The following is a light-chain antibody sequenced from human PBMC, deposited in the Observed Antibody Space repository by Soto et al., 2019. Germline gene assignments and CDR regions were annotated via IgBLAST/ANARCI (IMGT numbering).Light chain of an antibody. CDR1: QTISSW. CDR3: QHYNSYSAA. CDR2: KAS. V-gene: IGKV1-5*03. J-gene: IGKJ1*01. Sequence: DIQMTQSPSTLSGSVGDRVTITCRASQTISSWWAWYQQKPGKAPKLLIYKASTLKSGVPSRFSGSGSGTEFTLTVSSLQPDDFASYYCQHYNSYSAAFGQGPKVELK.